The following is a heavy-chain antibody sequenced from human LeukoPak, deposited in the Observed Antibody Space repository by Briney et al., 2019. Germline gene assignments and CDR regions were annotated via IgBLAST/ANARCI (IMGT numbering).Heavy chain of an antibody. V-gene: IGHV3-53*05. CDR1: GFTVSSNY. CDR2: LYSGGAT. Sequence: GGSLRLSCAASGFTVSSNYMSWVRQAPGKGLEWVSVLYSGGATYYADSVKGRFTISRDNSKSTLYLQMNSLRAEDTAVYYCAWRGYSYGPLSYWGQGTLVTVSS. J-gene: IGHJ4*02. D-gene: IGHD5-18*01. CDR3: AWRGYSYGPLSY.